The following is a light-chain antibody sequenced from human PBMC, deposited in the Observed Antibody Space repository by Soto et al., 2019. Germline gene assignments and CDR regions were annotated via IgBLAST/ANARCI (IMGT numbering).Light chain of an antibody. CDR2: EGS. CDR1: SSDIETYNL. CDR3: CSYTGGSTAPYV. V-gene: IGLV2-23*01. Sequence: QSALTQPASVSGSPGQSITISCTGASSDIETYNLVSWYQHHPGKAPKLIIYEGSRRPSGVSDRFSGSTSGSTASLTISGLQADDAADYHCCSYTGGSTAPYVFGTGTKVTVL. J-gene: IGLJ1*01.